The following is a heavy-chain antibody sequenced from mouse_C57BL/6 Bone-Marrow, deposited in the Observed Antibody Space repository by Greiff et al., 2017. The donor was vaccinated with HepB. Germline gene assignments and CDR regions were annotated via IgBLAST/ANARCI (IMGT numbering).Heavy chain of an antibody. CDR1: GYTFTSYN. D-gene: IGHD2-1*01. CDR3: ATLYYGNLYYYAMDY. Sequence: LQQSGAELVRPGASVKMSCKASGYTFTSYNMHWVKQTPRQGLEWIGAIYPGNGDTSYNQKFKGKATLTVDKSSSTAYMQLSSLTSEDSAVYFCATLYYGNLYYYAMDYWGQGTSVTVSS. J-gene: IGHJ4*01. V-gene: IGHV1-12*01. CDR2: IYPGNGDT.